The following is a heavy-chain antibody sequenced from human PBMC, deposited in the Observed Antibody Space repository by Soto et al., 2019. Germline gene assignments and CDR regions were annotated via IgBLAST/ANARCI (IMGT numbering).Heavy chain of an antibody. J-gene: IGHJ6*02. CDR3: AKDLESGSYGYYYYGMDV. CDR2: IRAYNGNT. CDR1: GYTLTSKA. V-gene: IGHV1-18*01. D-gene: IGHD1-26*01. Sequence: SAKLTCKACGYTLTSKALSRARQATGKGLEWMGWIRAYNGNTTYAQTLQGRFTISRDNAKNSLYLQINSLRAEDTALYYCAKDLESGSYGYYYYGMDVWGQGTTGTGSS.